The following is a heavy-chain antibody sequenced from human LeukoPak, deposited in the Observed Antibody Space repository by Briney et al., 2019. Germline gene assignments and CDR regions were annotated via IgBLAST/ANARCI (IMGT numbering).Heavy chain of an antibody. J-gene: IGHJ5*02. CDR2: INTNTGNP. Sequence: ASEKVSCKASGYTFTGYYMHWVRQAPGQGLEWMGWINTNTGNPTYAQGFTGRFVFSLDTSVSTAYLQISSLKAEDTAVYYCARDGGLLWFGELFEGNWFDPWGQGTLVTVSS. V-gene: IGHV7-4-1*02. D-gene: IGHD3-10*01. CDR3: ARDGGLLWFGELFEGNWFDP. CDR1: GYTFTGYY.